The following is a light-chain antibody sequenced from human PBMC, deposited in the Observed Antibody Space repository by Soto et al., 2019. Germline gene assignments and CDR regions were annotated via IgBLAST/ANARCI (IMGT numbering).Light chain of an antibody. Sequence: QPVLTQPPSASGTPGQRVSISCSGSSSNIGSNTVNWYQQLPGTAPKLLVYSANQRPSRVPDRFSGSKSGTSASLAISGLQSEDEADYYCAAWDGSLNGWVFGGGTKVTVL. CDR1: SSNIGSNT. J-gene: IGLJ3*02. CDR2: SAN. V-gene: IGLV1-44*01. CDR3: AAWDGSLNGWV.